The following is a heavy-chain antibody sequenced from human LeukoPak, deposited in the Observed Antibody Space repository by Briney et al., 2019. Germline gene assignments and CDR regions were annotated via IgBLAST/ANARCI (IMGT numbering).Heavy chain of an antibody. Sequence: GGCLRLSCAASEFTFSSYGMSWVRQAPGKGLEWVSGISWNSGSIGYADSVKGRFTISRDNAKNSLYLQMNSLRAEDTALYYCAKDIGYSYGLGDYFDYWGQGTLVTVSS. V-gene: IGHV3-9*01. J-gene: IGHJ4*02. CDR1: EFTFSSYG. CDR2: ISWNSGSI. CDR3: AKDIGYSYGLGDYFDY. D-gene: IGHD5-18*01.